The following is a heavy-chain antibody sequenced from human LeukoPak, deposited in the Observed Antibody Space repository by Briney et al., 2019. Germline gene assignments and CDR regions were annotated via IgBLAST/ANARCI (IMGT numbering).Heavy chain of an antibody. J-gene: IGHJ5*02. V-gene: IGHV4-31*03. CDR3: ARVSEYYDILTGLNWFDP. D-gene: IGHD3-9*01. CDR2: IYYSGST. CDR1: GGSISSGGYY. Sequence: PSETLSLTCTVSGGSISSGGYYWSWIRQHPGKGLEWTGYIYYSGSTYYNPSLKSRATISVDTSKNQFSLKLSSVTDADTAVYYCARVSEYYDILTGLNWFDPWGQGTLVTVSS.